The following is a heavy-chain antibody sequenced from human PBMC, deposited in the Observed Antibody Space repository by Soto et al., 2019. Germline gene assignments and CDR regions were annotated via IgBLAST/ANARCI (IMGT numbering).Heavy chain of an antibody. Sequence: KPSETLSLTCTVSGGSISSYYWSWIRQPPGKGLEWIGYIYYSGSTNYNPSLKSRVTISVDTSKNQFSLKLSSVTAADTAVYYCASGPNYYYGMDVWGQGTTVTVSS. CDR3: ASGPNYYYGMDV. CDR1: GGSISSYY. V-gene: IGHV4-59*01. CDR2: IYYSGST. J-gene: IGHJ6*02.